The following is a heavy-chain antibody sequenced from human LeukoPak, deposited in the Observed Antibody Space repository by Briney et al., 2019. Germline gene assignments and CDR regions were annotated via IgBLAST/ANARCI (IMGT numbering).Heavy chain of an antibody. Sequence: PSETLSLTCTVSLDSTTSNFWSWVRQPPGKGLEWIGEIHRSGSPNYNPSLQSRVTISIDRSRNQIALELSSVTAADTAAYYCAREILGGFNPGAYWGQGTLVTVSS. D-gene: IGHD1-14*01. CDR2: IHRSGSP. J-gene: IGHJ4*02. CDR1: LDSTTSNF. V-gene: IGHV4-4*02. CDR3: AREILGGFNPGAY.